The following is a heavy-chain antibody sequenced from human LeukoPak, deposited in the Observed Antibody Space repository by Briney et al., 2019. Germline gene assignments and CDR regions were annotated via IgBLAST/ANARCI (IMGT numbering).Heavy chain of an antibody. V-gene: IGHV1-8*01. J-gene: IGHJ3*02. Sequence: GASVKVSCKASGYIFTSYDINWVRQATGQGPEWMGWMEPNSGNTDYAQKFQGRVTMTRDTSISTAYMELSSLRSEDTAVYYCARRTGTNALDIWGQGTMVTVSS. CDR2: MEPNSGNT. CDR1: GYIFTSYD. D-gene: IGHD1-14*01. CDR3: ARRTGTNALDI.